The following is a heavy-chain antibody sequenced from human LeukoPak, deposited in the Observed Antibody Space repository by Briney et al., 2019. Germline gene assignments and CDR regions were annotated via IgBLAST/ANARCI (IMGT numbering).Heavy chain of an antibody. CDR2: ISSSGSTI. J-gene: IGHJ6*04. CDR1: GFTFSSYE. CDR3: AELGITMIGGV. D-gene: IGHD3-10*02. Sequence: GGSLRLSCAVSGFTFSSYEMNCVRQSPGEGLEGVSYISSSGSTIYYAGAVKVRPTMCKDNAMTSLYLQMNSLRAEARAVYYCAELGITMIGGVWGKGTPVTISS. V-gene: IGHV3-48*03.